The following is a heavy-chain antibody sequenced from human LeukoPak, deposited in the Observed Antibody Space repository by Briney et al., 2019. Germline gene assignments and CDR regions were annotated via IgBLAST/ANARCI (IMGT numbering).Heavy chain of an antibody. Sequence: GGSLRLSCAASGFTFSSYEMNWVRQAPGKGLEWVSYISSSGSTIYYADSVKGRFTISRDNAKNSLYLQMNSLRAEDTAVYYCARIDDYVWWSYRRPVDYWGQGTLVTVSS. V-gene: IGHV3-48*03. CDR2: ISSSGSTI. CDR3: ARIDDYVWWSYRRPVDY. CDR1: GFTFSSYE. D-gene: IGHD3-16*02. J-gene: IGHJ4*02.